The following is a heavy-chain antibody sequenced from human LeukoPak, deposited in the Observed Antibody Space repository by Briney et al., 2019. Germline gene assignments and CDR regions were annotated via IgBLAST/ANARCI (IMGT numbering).Heavy chain of an antibody. V-gene: IGHV6-1*01. CDR3: AREIRGLLWFGELKG. CDR1: GDSVSSNSAA. Sequence: SQTLSLTCAISGDSVSSNSAAWNWIRQSPSRGLEWLGRTYYRSKWYNDYAVSVKGRIIINPDTSKNQFSLQLNSVTPEDTAVYYCAREIRGLLWFGELKGWGQGTLVTVSS. J-gene: IGHJ4*02. CDR2: TYYRSKWYN. D-gene: IGHD3-10*01.